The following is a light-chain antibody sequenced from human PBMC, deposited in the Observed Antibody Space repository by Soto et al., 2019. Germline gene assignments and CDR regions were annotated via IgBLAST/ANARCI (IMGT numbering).Light chain of an antibody. Sequence: DIQLTQSPSSLSASVGDRVTITCRASQGIRNRLGWFQQRPGQAPKRLIYAASSLDSGVPERFSGSGSGTEFTLTISNLQPEDFATYYCLHYNSSPFAFGLGTKVDIK. V-gene: IGKV1-17*02. CDR3: LHYNSSPFA. CDR2: AAS. J-gene: IGKJ3*01. CDR1: QGIRNR.